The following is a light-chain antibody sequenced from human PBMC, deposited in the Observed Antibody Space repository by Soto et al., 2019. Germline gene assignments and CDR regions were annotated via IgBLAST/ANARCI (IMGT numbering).Light chain of an antibody. CDR1: QSISIW. J-gene: IGKJ1*01. CDR3: QQYSSYSGT. Sequence: DIQMTQSPYTLSASIEDRVTVTCRASQSISIWLAWYQQKPGKAPKLLIYKASTLEGGVPSRFSGSGSGTEFTLTISSLQPDDFATYYCQQYSSYSGTFGQGTKVEI. CDR2: KAS. V-gene: IGKV1-5*03.